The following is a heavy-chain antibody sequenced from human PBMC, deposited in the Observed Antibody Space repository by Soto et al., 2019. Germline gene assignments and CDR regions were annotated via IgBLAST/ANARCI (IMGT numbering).Heavy chain of an antibody. V-gene: IGHV4-39*07. CDR3: ARERRSCSGGSCFPPWFDP. D-gene: IGHD2-15*01. Sequence: SETLSLTCSVSGGSINSRSYSWGWIRQPPGKGLEWIGTIYYSENTYYNPSLKSRVTISVDTSKNQFSLKLSSVTAADTAVYYCARERRSCSGGSCFPPWFDPWGQGTLVTVSS. CDR2: IYYSENT. J-gene: IGHJ5*02. CDR1: GGSINSRSYS.